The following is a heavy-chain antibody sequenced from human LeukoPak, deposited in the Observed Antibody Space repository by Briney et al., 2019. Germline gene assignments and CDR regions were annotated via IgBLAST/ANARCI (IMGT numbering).Heavy chain of an antibody. CDR3: ARTRAGTRYRDL. D-gene: IGHD1-7*01. CDR1: GGAVNIGDYY. CDR2: IYSSGSN. V-gene: IGHV4-30-4*01. Sequence: SETLSLTCTVSGGAVNIGDYYWTRIPQPPGKGLEWIRHIYSSGSNHYSPYRKIRITISLNTSKNHAYQKLTSVTAADTAVYYCARTRAGTRYRDLWGRGTLVTVSS. J-gene: IGHJ2*01.